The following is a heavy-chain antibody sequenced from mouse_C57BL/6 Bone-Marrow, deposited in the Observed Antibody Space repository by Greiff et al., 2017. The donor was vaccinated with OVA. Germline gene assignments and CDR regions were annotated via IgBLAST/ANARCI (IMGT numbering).Heavy chain of an antibody. V-gene: IGHV15-2*01. D-gene: IGHD2-12*01. Sequence: VQLKESGSELRSPGSSVKLSCKDFDSEVFPIAYMSWVRQKPGHGFEWIGGILPSIGRTIYGEKFEDKATLDADTLSNTAYLELNSLTSEDSAIYYWARGGNDVDWYFGVWGTGTTVTVSS. J-gene: IGHJ1*03. CDR2: ILPSIGRT. CDR3: ARGGNDVDWYFGV. CDR1: DSEVFPIAY.